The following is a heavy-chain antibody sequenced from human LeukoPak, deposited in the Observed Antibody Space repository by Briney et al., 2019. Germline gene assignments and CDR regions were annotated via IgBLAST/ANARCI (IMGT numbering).Heavy chain of an antibody. CDR2: INPSGGST. V-gene: IGHV1-46*01. D-gene: IGHD3-10*01. CDR1: GYTFTSYY. CDR3: ARDEPHYGSGSYRPFDY. Sequence: RASVKVSFKASGYTFTSYYMHWVRQAPGQGLEWMGIINPSGGSTSYAQKFQGKVTMTRDTSTSKVYMELSSLRSEDTAVYYCARDEPHYGSGSYRPFDYWGQGTLVTVSS. J-gene: IGHJ4*02.